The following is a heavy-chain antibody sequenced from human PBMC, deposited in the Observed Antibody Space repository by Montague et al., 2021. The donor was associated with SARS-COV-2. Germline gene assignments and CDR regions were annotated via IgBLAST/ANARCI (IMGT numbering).Heavy chain of an antibody. Sequence: ETLSLTCTVSGGSITGYYWSWLRRSPGKGLEWIAYIYDGGAVNYNPSLGSRVTISTDTSKNQLSLKVNSATAADTAVYYCVRDHPYGGPRGAYDIWGQGTVVTVSS. CDR1: GGSITGYY. J-gene: IGHJ3*02. CDR3: VRDHPYGGPRGAYDI. D-gene: IGHD4-23*01. V-gene: IGHV4-59*01. CDR2: IYDGGAV.